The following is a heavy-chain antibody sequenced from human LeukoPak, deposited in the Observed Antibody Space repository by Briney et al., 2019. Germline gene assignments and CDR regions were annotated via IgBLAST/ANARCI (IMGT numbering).Heavy chain of an antibody. CDR2: INDIGNT. CDR1: GGSFSGYY. D-gene: IGHD3-10*01. V-gene: IGHV4-34*01. J-gene: IGHJ6*03. Sequence: SETLSLTCAVYGGSFSGYYWSGIRQPPGKGLEWIGEINDIGNTNYDPSLRSRVTISVDTSKNHFSLSLTSATAADTAVYFCARLGSVGYYNYQYMDIWGNGTTVTVSS. CDR3: ARLGSVGYYNYQYMDI.